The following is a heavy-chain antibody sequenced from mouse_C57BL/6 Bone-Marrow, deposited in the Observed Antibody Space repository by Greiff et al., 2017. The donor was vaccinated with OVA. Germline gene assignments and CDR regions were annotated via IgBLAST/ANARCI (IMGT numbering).Heavy chain of an antibody. CDR3: TRPVRYFDV. J-gene: IGHJ1*03. CDR2: IDPETGGT. V-gene: IGHV1-15*01. D-gene: IGHD6-1*01. Sequence: VKLQESGAELVRPGASVTLSCKASGYTFTDYEMHWVKQTPVHGLEWIGAIDPETGGTAYNQKFKGKAILTADKSSSTAYMELRSLTSEDSAVYYCTRPVRYFDVWGTGTTVTVSS. CDR1: GYTFTDYE.